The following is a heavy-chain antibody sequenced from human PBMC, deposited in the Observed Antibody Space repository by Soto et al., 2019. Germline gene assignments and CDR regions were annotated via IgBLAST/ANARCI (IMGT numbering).Heavy chain of an antibody. D-gene: IGHD2-15*01. J-gene: IGHJ4*02. CDR1: GYTFTSYD. CDR2: MNPNSGNT. V-gene: IGHV1-8*01. CDR3: ASLYCSGGSCYGVGDY. Sequence: ASVKVSCKASGYTFTSYDINWVRQATGQGLEWMGWMNPNSGNTGYAQKFQGRVTMTRNTSISTAYMELSSLRSEDTAVYYCASLYCSGGSCYGVGDYWGQGTLVTVSS.